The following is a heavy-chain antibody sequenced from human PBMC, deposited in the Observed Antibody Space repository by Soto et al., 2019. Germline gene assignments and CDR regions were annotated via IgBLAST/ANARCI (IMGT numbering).Heavy chain of an antibody. J-gene: IGHJ6*02. CDR3: TTEGLNRCGSTSPYCYYYGMDV. V-gene: IGHV3-15*07. CDR2: IKSKTDGGTT. Sequence: PGGSLRLSCAASGFTFSNAWMNWVRQAPGKGLEWVGRIKSKTDGGTTDYAAPVKGRFTISRDDSKNTLYLQMNSLKTEDTAVYYCTTEGLNRCGSTSPYCYYYGMDVWGQGTTVTVSS. CDR1: GFTFSNAW. D-gene: IGHD2-2*01.